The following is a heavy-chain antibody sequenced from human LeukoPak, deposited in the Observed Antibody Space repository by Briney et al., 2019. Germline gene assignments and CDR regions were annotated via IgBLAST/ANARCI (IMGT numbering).Heavy chain of an antibody. V-gene: IGHV1-18*01. CDR2: IGAYNGNT. CDR3: ARDRLEEQLVLDY. Sequence: VKVSCKSSGYSFTSYGISLVRQAPGQGLEWMGWIGAYNGNTNYAQKLQGRGTMTTDTSTSTAYMELRSLRSDDTAVYYRARDRLEEQLVLDYWGQGTLVTVSS. CDR1: GYSFTSYG. J-gene: IGHJ4*02. D-gene: IGHD6-6*01.